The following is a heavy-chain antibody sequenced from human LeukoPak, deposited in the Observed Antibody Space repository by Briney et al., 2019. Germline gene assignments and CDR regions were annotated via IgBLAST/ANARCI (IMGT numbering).Heavy chain of an antibody. D-gene: IGHD4-17*01. J-gene: IGHJ3*02. Sequence: GESLKISCKGSGYSFTSYWIGWVRQMPGKGLERMGIIYPGDSDTRYSPSFQGQVTISADKSISTAYLQWSSLKASDTAMYYCARHQGATTVTSDAFDIWGQGTMVTVSS. CDR3: ARHQGATTVTSDAFDI. CDR2: IYPGDSDT. CDR1: GYSFTSYW. V-gene: IGHV5-51*01.